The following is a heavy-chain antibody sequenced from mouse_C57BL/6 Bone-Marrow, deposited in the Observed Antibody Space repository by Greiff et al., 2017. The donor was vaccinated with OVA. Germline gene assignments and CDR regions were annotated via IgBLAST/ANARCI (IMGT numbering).Heavy chain of an antibody. V-gene: IGHV1-64*01. Sequence: VQLQQPGAELVKPGASVKLSCKASGYTFTSYWMHWVKQRPGQGLEWIGMIHPNSGSTNYNEKFKSKATLTVDKSSSTAYMQLSSLTSEDSAVYYCARYWGWDGFDDWGQGTTLTGSS. CDR2: IHPNSGST. J-gene: IGHJ2*01. D-gene: IGHD4-1*01. CDR1: GYTFTSYW. CDR3: ARYWGWDGFDD.